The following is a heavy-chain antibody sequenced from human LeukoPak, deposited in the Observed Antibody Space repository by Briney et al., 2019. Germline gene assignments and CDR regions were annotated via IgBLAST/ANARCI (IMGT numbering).Heavy chain of an antibody. V-gene: IGHV4-39*07. D-gene: IGHD3-9*01. Sequence: SETLSLTCTVSGGSISSSSYYCGWIRQPPGKGLEWIGSIYYSGSTYYNPSLKSRVTISVDTSKNQFSLKLSSVTAADTAVYYCARGYDILTGYYYWGQGTLVTVSS. J-gene: IGHJ4*02. CDR3: ARGYDILTGYYY. CDR2: IYYSGST. CDR1: GGSISSSSYY.